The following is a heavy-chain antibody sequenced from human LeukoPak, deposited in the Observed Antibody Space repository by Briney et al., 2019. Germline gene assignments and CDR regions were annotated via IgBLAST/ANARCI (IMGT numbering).Heavy chain of an antibody. D-gene: IGHD5-12*01. J-gene: IGHJ4*02. Sequence: GGSLRLSCAASGFTFSDYYMSWIRQAPGKGLEWVAYITSSGDDIYYADSVKGRFTISRDNAKNALFLRMSSLRVEDTATYYCASDIVAASGDFWGQGTLVSVSS. V-gene: IGHV3-11*01. CDR3: ASDIVAASGDF. CDR1: GFTFSDYY. CDR2: ITSSGDDI.